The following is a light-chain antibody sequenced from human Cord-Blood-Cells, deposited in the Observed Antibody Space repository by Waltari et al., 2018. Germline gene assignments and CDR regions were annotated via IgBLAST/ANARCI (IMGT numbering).Light chain of an antibody. Sequence: RMTQSPSASSASPGHRVTTPCRASQGISSYLAWYQQKPGKAPKLLIYAASTLQSGVPSRFSGSGSGTDFTLTISCLQSEDFATYYCQQYYRGYSFGQGTKLEIK. V-gene: IGKV1-8*01. J-gene: IGKJ2*03. CDR3: QQYYRGYS. CDR1: QGISSY. CDR2: AAS.